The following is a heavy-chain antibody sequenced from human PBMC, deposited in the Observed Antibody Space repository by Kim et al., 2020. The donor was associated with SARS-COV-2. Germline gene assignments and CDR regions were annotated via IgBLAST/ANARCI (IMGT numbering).Heavy chain of an antibody. Sequence: IPPLKSRITISVNTSKTQFSLKLSSVTAADTAVYYCARAYYGSESYVPDPWGQGTLVTVSS. V-gene: IGHV4-59*01. J-gene: IGHJ5*02. CDR3: ARAYYGSESYVPDP. D-gene: IGHD3-10*01.